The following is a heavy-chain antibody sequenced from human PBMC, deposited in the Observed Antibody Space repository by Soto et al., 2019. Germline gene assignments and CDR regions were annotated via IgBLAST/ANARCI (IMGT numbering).Heavy chain of an antibody. CDR2: IIPIFGTA. CDR3: AFRCCTYGVCQYCIDD. J-gene: IGHJ4*02. D-gene: IGHD2-8*01. V-gene: IGHV1-69*06. Sequence: VPFCASRGTFLRCPSTWGRRAPGQGLALMGEIIPIFGTANYAQKFQGRVTINADNSTSTAYMELSTLRSADKAVYYAAFRCCTYGVCQYCIDDWGQGTLVTVSS. CDR1: RGTFLRCP.